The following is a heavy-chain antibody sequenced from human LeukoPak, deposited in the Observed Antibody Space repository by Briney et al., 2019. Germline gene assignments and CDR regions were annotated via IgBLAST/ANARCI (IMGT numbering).Heavy chain of an antibody. CDR1: GYSISSGSY. CDR2: IHHSGST. CDR3: ARDPLRSYGHYYYFDY. J-gene: IGHJ4*02. Sequence: SETLSLTCSVSGYSISSGSYWGWIRQPPGKGLEWIGSIHHSGSTYYNPSLKSRVTISVDTSKNHFSLKLTSVTAADTAVYYCARDPLRSYGHYYYFDYWGQGTLVTVSS. D-gene: IGHD1-26*01. V-gene: IGHV4-38-2*02.